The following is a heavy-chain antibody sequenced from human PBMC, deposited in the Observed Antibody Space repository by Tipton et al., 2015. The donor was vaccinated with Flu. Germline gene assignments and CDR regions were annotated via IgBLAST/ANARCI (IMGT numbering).Heavy chain of an antibody. D-gene: IGHD6-19*01. CDR1: GYSFTSYW. J-gene: IGHJ2*01. V-gene: IGHV5-51*01. CDR2: IYPGDSDT. CDR3: ARHMGRGGYGISHWYFDL. Sequence: QLVQSGAEVKKPGESLKISCKGSGYSFTSYWIGWVRQMPGKGLEWMGIIYPGDSDTRYSPSFQGQVTISADKSISTAYLQWSSLKASDTAMYYCARHMGRGGYGISHWYFDLWGRGTLVTVSS.